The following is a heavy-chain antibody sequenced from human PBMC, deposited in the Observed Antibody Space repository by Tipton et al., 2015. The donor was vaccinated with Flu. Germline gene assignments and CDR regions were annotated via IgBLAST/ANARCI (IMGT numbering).Heavy chain of an antibody. Sequence: SLRLSCEASGFTFSSYGMHWVRQTPGKGLEWVSGIGTSGDTYYAGSVKGRFTISRENAKNSLYLQMNSLRAGDTAVYYCARGPLPDSNWYNGMDVWGQGTMVTVFS. CDR2: IGTSGDT. CDR1: GFTFSSYG. J-gene: IGHJ6*02. D-gene: IGHD6-13*01. V-gene: IGHV3-13*01. CDR3: ARGPLPDSNWYNGMDV.